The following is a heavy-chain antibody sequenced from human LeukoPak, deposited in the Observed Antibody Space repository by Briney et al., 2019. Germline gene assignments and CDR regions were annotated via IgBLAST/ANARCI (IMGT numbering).Heavy chain of an antibody. D-gene: IGHD2-21*02. J-gene: IGHJ6*02. Sequence: SETLSLTCFVSGGSISGSHWSWIRQSPGKGLEWIGYIHYTGITDYNPSLRSRLNLSIDLSRNQFSLRLSSVTAADTAVYYCARTGGDCSSGLCYYAMDVWGQGTTVTVS. CDR1: GGSISGSH. CDR3: ARTGGDCSSGLCYYAMDV. V-gene: IGHV4-59*01. CDR2: IHYTGIT.